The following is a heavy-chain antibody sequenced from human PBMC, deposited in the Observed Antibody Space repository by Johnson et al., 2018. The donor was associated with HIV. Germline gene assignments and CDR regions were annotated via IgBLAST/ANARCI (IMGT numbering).Heavy chain of an antibody. J-gene: IGHJ3*02. CDR1: GFTFSTYG. D-gene: IGHD6-6*01. Sequence: QVQLVESGGGIVRQGGSLRLSCAASGFTFSTYGMHWVRQAPGKGLGWVAFISYDGSNQYYADSVKGRFTISRDNSKNTLYLQMNSLTAEDTAVYYCARAGSSSSGPRAFDIWGQGTVVTVSS. CDR2: ISYDGSNQ. CDR3: ARAGSSSSGPRAFDI. V-gene: IGHV3-30*03.